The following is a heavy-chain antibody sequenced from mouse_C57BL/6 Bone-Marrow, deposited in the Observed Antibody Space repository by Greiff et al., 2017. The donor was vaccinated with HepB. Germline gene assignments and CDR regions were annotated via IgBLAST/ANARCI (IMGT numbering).Heavy chain of an antibody. CDR3: ARHYGSSYEWFAY. J-gene: IGHJ3*01. CDR2: IDPANGNT. V-gene: IGHV14-3*01. Sequence: VTLKESVAELVRPGASVKLSCTASGFNIKNTYMHWVKQRPEQGLEWIGRIDPANGNTKYAPKFQGKATITADTSSNTAYLQLSSLTSEDTAIYYCARHYGSSYEWFAYWGQGTLVTVSA. CDR1: GFNIKNTY. D-gene: IGHD1-1*01.